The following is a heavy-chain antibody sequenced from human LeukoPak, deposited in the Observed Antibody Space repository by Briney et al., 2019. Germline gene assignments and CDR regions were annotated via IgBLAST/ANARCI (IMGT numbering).Heavy chain of an antibody. CDR3: ARAGTSTDDY. CDR2: ISGNNDNP. D-gene: IGHD2-2*01. CDR1: GYTFSNFC. V-gene: IGHV1-18*01. J-gene: IGHJ4*03. Sequence: ASVKVSCKASGYTFSNFCISWVRQPPGQGLEWMGCISGNNDNPHYAHNFQGRFTVSSDSSTSTARMERRNLRSDDTAVYYCARAGTSTDDYWGHGTLVTVSS.